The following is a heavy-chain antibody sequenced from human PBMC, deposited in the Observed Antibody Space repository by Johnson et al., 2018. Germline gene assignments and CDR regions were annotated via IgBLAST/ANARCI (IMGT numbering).Heavy chain of an antibody. D-gene: IGHD6-19*01. V-gene: IGHV3-11*04. CDR2: ITSRATTI. Sequence: QVQLVEAGGGLVKPGGSLRLSCAASGFTFSDYYMSWIRQAPGKGLEWISYITSRATTIYYADSVKGRFTVSRDNAKNSLYLQMNSRRAEDTAVYYCARDTVDGWSHIWGQGTMVTVSS. J-gene: IGHJ3*02. CDR1: GFTFSDYY. CDR3: ARDTVDGWSHI.